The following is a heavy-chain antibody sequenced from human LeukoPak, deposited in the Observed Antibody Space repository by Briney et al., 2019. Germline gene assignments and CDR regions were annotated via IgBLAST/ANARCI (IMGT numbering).Heavy chain of an antibody. D-gene: IGHD2-2*01. Sequence: ASVKVSCKASGYNFSIYGISWVRQAPGQGLEWMGWISAYNGNTNYAQKLQGRVTMTTDTSTSTAYMELRSLRSDDTAVYYCAVRYCSSTSCYNWFDPWGQGTLVTVSS. CDR1: GYNFSIYG. CDR2: ISAYNGNT. CDR3: AVRYCSSTSCYNWFDP. J-gene: IGHJ5*02. V-gene: IGHV1-18*01.